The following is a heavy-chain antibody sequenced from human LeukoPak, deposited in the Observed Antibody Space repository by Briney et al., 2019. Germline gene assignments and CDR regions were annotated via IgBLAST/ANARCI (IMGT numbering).Heavy chain of an antibody. Sequence: ASVKVSCKASGYTFTSYGISWVRQAPGQGLEWMGIINPSGGSTSYAQKFQGRVTMTRDMSTSTVYMELSSLRSEDTAVYYCARAGSSLYYFDYWGQGTLVTVSS. J-gene: IGHJ4*02. CDR3: ARAGSSLYYFDY. CDR1: GYTFTSYG. D-gene: IGHD6-6*01. CDR2: INPSGGST. V-gene: IGHV1-46*01.